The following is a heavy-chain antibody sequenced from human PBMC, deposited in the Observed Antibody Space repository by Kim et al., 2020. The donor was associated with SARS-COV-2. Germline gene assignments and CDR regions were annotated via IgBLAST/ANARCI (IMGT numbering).Heavy chain of an antibody. Sequence: KFQGRGTITADESTSTAYMELSSLRSEDTAVYYCARAGVTTPYYYYGMDVWGQGTTVTVSS. CDR3: ARAGVTTPYYYYGMDV. V-gene: IGHV1-69*01. D-gene: IGHD4-4*01. J-gene: IGHJ6*02.